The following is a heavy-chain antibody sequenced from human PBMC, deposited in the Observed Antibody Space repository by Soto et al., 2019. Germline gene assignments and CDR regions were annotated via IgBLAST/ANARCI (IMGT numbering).Heavy chain of an antibody. CDR1: EFTFSSYA. J-gene: IGHJ3*02. CDR3: ARGYCSSTSCYSAFDI. Sequence: GGSLRLSCAASEFTFSSYAMHWVRQAPGKGLEYVSAISSNGGSTYYANSVKGRFTISRDNSKNTLYLQMGSLRAEDMAVYYCARGYCSSTSCYSAFDIWGQGTMVTVSS. CDR2: ISSNGGST. D-gene: IGHD2-2*01. V-gene: IGHV3-64*01.